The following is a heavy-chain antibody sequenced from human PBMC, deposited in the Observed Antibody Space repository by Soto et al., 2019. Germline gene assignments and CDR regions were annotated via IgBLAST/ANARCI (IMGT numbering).Heavy chain of an antibody. Sequence: SVKVSCKASGGTFSSYTISWVRQAPGQGLEWMGRIIPILGIANYAQKFQGRVTITADKSTSTAYMELSSLGSEDTAVYYCARSLGGGPNFDYWGQGTLVTVSS. V-gene: IGHV1-69*02. CDR3: ARSLGGGPNFDY. J-gene: IGHJ4*02. CDR1: GGTFSSYT. CDR2: IIPILGIA.